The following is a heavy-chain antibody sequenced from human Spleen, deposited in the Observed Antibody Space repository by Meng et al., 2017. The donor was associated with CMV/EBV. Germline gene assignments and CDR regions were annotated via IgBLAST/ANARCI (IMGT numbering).Heavy chain of an antibody. V-gene: IGHV4-30-4*08. Sequence: GGSISTGVYYWNWIRQPPGKGLEWIGYIYFSGNTYYSPSLKSRVSILLDTSRNQFSLKLSSVTATDTAVYYCAGGFRGAGLGWFDPWGQGTLVTGLL. CDR3: AGGFRGAGLGWFDP. J-gene: IGHJ5*02. CDR2: IYFSGNT. CDR1: GGSISTGVYY. D-gene: IGHD3-10*01.